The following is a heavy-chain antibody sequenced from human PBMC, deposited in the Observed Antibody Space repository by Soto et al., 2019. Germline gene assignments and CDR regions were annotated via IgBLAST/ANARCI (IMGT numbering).Heavy chain of an antibody. CDR1: VFTFSSYA. V-gene: IGHV3-23*01. Sequence: VGSLRLSCASSVFTFSSYAMSCVRHSPGKWLEWVSAISGSGGSTYYADSVKGRFTISRDNSKNTLYLQMSSLRAEDTAVYYCAKQKTRDYYDSSGYGTFGYWGQGTLVIVSS. CDR3: AKQKTRDYYDSSGYGTFGY. J-gene: IGHJ4*02. CDR2: ISGSGGST. D-gene: IGHD3-22*01.